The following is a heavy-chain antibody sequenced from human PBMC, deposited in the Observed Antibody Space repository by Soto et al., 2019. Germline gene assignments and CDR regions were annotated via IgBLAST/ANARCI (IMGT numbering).Heavy chain of an antibody. D-gene: IGHD4-17*01. CDR3: ARERGYGGYGSPRLHYGMGV. CDR2: IWYDGSNK. V-gene: IGHV3-33*01. Sequence: QVQLVESGGGVVQPGRSLRLSCAASGFTFSSYGMHWVRQAPGKGLEWVAVIWYDGSNKWYADSVKGRFTISRDNSKKALYRHIKGLGAVGTAVYSCARERGYGGYGSPRLHYGMGVWGRGTTVTVSS. CDR1: GFTFSSYG. J-gene: IGHJ6*02.